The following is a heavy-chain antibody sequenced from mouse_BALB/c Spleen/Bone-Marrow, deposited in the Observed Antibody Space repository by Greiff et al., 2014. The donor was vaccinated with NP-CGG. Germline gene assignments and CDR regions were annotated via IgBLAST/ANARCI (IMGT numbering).Heavy chain of an antibody. CDR2: INPYNGGT. V-gene: IGHV1S30*01. CDR3: ARQLYGNYAY. Sequence: EVKLMESGPELVKPGPSVKISCKASGYSFTGYYMPWVKQSHGKSLEWIREINPYNGGTSYNQKFKGKATLTVDTSSSTAFMELHSLTSEDSLVYYCARQLYGNYAYWGQGTLVTVSA. D-gene: IGHD2-10*02. J-gene: IGHJ3*01. CDR1: GYSFTGYY.